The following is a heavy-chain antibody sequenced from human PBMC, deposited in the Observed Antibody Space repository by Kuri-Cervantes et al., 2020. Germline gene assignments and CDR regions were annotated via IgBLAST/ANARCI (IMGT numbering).Heavy chain of an antibody. D-gene: IGHD3-10*01. CDR1: GYSISSGYY. V-gene: IGHV4-38-2*02. Sequence: SETLSLTCAVSGYSISSGYYWGWIRQPPGKGLEWIGSIYHSGSTYYNPSLKSRVTISVDTSKNQFSLKLSSVTAADTAVYYCARDLAGGWFDPWGQGTLVTVSS. CDR2: IYHSGST. J-gene: IGHJ5*02. CDR3: ARDLAGGWFDP.